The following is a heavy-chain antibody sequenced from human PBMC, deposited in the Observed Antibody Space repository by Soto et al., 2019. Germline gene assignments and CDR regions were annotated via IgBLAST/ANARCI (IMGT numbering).Heavy chain of an antibody. CDR3: ARQAID. CDR2: VYYSGST. J-gene: IGHJ4*02. CDR1: GGSISDYY. V-gene: IGHV4-59*08. Sequence: QVQLQESGPGLVKPSETLSLTCTVSGGSISDYYWSWFRQAPGKGLDWIGYVYYSGSTNYNPSLQSLVTMSVDTSKNQFSQKLSSVTAADTAVYYCARQAIDWGQGTLVTVSS.